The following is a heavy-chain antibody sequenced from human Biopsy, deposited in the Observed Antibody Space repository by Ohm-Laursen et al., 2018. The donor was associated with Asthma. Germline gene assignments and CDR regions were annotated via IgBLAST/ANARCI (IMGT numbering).Heavy chain of an antibody. D-gene: IGHD3-10*01. Sequence: SLRLSCSASGFALTTYAIHWVRQAPGKGLEWVAVISYDGSTKYSADSVKGRFIVSRDISKNILSLQMNSLRPEDTAVYYCARDVVWFREVGGMDVWGQGTTVTVSS. J-gene: IGHJ6*02. CDR3: ARDVVWFREVGGMDV. CDR2: ISYDGSTK. CDR1: GFALTTYA. V-gene: IGHV3-30*03.